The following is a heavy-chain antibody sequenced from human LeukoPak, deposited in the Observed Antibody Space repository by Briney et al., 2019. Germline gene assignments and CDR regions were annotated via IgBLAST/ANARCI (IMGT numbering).Heavy chain of an antibody. J-gene: IGHJ5*02. CDR1: GFTFSSYA. D-gene: IGHD2-21*02. CDR3: AKLGDQFSGDYYWFDP. V-gene: IGHV3-23*01. CDR2: ISGSGGST. Sequence: GGSLRLSCAASGFTFSSYAMSWVRQAPGKGLECISAISGSGGSTYYADSVKGRFTISRDNSKNTLYLQMNSLRAEDTAVYYCAKLGDQFSGDYYWFDPWGQGTLVTVSS.